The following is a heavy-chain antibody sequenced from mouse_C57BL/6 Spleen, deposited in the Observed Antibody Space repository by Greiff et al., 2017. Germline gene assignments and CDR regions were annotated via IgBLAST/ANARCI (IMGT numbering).Heavy chain of an antibody. CDR1: GFSLTSYA. V-gene: IGHV2-9-1*01. Sequence: QVQLQQSGPGLVAPSQSLSITCTVSGFSLTSYAISWVRQPPGKGLEWLGVIWTGGGTTYNSALKTRLSISKDNSKSQVFLKMNSLQTDDAAMYYCARADYSNYGWYFDVWGTGTTVTVSS. J-gene: IGHJ1*03. D-gene: IGHD2-5*01. CDR2: IWTGGGT. CDR3: ARADYSNYGWYFDV.